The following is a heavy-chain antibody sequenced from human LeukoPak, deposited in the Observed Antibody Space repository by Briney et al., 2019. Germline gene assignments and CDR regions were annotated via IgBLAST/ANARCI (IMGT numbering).Heavy chain of an antibody. V-gene: IGHV1-18*01. D-gene: IGHD3-3*01. Sequence: GASVKVSCKASGYTFTSYGISWVRPAPGQGLEWMGWISAYNGNTNYAQKLQGRVTMTTDTSTSTDYLELSSLRSADTAVYYCARVGDFWSGYSQSPNHWYFDLWGRGTLVTVSS. J-gene: IGHJ2*01. CDR2: ISAYNGNT. CDR3: ARVGDFWSGYSQSPNHWYFDL. CDR1: GYTFTSYG.